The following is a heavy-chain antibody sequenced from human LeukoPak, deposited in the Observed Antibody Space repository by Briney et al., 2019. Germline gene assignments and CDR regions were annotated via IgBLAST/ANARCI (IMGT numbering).Heavy chain of an antibody. CDR3: AAGRIAPGYYGMDV. J-gene: IGHJ6*02. CDR1: GFTFTSSA. CDR2: IVVGSGNT. Sequence: GASVKVSCKVSGFTFTSSAMQWVRQARGQRLEWIGWIVVGSGNTNYAQKFQERVTITRDMSTSTAYMELSSLRSEDTAVYYCAAGRIAPGYYGMDVWGQGTTVTVPS. D-gene: IGHD2-21*01. V-gene: IGHV1-58*02.